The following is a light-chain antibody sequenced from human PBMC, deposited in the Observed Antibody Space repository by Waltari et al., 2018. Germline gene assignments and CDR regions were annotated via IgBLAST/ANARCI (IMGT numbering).Light chain of an antibody. Sequence: ETVMLQSQATLSVSPGERATLSCRASQSVSNNVAWFQQTLGQAPRRLIYAASSRSTNIPGRFGGSGSGTDFTLTISSLQAEDFAVYYCQQYNEWPYTFGQGTVLEI. CDR2: AAS. V-gene: IGKV3-15*01. CDR3: QQYNEWPYT. J-gene: IGKJ2*01. CDR1: QSVSNN.